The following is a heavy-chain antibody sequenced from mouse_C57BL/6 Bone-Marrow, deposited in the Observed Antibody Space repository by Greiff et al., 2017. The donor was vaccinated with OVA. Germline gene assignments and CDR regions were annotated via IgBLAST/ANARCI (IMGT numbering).Heavy chain of an antibody. V-gene: IGHV1-22*01. CDR2: INPNNGGT. CDR3: ARSIYYGNPAWFAY. CDR1: GYTFTDYN. J-gene: IGHJ3*01. D-gene: IGHD2-1*01. Sequence: EVQLQQSGPELVKPGASVKMSCKASGYTFTDYNMHWVKQSHGKSLEWIGYINPNNGGTSYNQKFKGKATLTVNKSSSTAYMELRSLTSEDSAVYYCARSIYYGNPAWFAYWGQGTLVTVSA.